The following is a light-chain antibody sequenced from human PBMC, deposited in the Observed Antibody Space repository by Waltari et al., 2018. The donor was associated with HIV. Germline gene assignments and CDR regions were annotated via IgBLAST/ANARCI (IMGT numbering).Light chain of an antibody. CDR3: LQYDTYSRT. CDR1: QSISSW. J-gene: IGKJ1*01. CDR2: NAS. Sequence: DIQMTQSPSTLSASVGDRVTITCLASQSISSWLAWYQQKPGKAPKLLIYNASNLESGVPSRFSGSGSGTEFTLTISGRQPDDFATYYCLQYDTYSRTFGQGTRVEIK. V-gene: IGKV1-5*03.